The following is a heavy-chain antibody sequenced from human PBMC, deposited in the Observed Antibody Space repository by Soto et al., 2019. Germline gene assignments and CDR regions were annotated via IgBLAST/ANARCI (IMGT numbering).Heavy chain of an antibody. CDR2: ISYDGSNK. CDR3: ARDRGGYSYGHFDY. D-gene: IGHD5-18*01. V-gene: IGHV3-30-3*01. J-gene: IGHJ4*02. Sequence: HPGGSLRLSCAASGFTFSSYAMHWVRQAPGKGLEWVAVISYDGSNKYYADSVKGRFTISRDNSKNTLYLQMNSLRAEDTAVYYCARDRGGYSYGHFDYWGQGTLVTVSS. CDR1: GFTFSSYA.